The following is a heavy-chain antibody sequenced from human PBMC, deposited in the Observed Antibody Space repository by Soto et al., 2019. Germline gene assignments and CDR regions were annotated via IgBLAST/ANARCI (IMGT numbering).Heavy chain of an antibody. V-gene: IGHV1-18*01. J-gene: IGHJ3*02. CDR3: AGHDFWSGYYSVPRQEDAFDI. D-gene: IGHD3-3*01. CDR2: ISAYNGNT. CDR1: GYTFTSYG. Sequence: ASVKVSCKASGYTFTSYGISWVRQAPGQGLEWMGWISAYNGNTNYAQKLQGRVTMTTDTSTSTAYMELRSLRPDDTAVYYCAGHDFWSGYYSVPRQEDAFDIWGQGTMVTVSS.